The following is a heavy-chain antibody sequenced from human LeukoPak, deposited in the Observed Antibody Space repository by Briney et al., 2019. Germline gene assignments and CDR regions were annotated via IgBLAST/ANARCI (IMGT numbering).Heavy chain of an antibody. D-gene: IGHD1-26*01. CDR1: GDSVSSNSAT. Sequence: SQTLSLTCAISGDSVSSNSATWNWIRHSPSKGLEWLGRTYYRSKWYNDYAVSVKSRITINPDTSKNQFFLQLNSVTPEDTAVYYCARGVGGSRPSYYFDYWGQGTLVTVSS. CDR3: ARGVGGSRPSYYFDY. J-gene: IGHJ4*02. CDR2: TYYRSKWYN. V-gene: IGHV6-1*01.